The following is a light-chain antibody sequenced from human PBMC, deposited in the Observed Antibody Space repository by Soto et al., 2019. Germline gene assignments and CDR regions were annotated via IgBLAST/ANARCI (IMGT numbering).Light chain of an antibody. CDR3: LQALQTWT. Sequence: DIVMTQSPLSLPVTPGEPASISCRSSQSLLHSNGYNYLDWYLQKPGQSPQLLIYLGSNRASGVPDRVSGSGSGTDFTLKISRVEAEDFGVYYCLQALQTWTFGQGTKVEIK. CDR2: LGS. V-gene: IGKV2-28*01. CDR1: QSLLHSNGYNY. J-gene: IGKJ1*01.